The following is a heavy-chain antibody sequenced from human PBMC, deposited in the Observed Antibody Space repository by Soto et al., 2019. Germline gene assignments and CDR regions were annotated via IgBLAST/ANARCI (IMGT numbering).Heavy chain of an antibody. CDR3: ARPVRKYCSGGSCYIGNAFDI. J-gene: IGHJ3*02. CDR1: GGSISSSSYY. CDR2: IYYSGST. Sequence: QLQLQESGPGLVKPSETLSLTCTVSGGSISSSSYYWGWIRQPPGKGLEWIGSIYYSGSTYYNPSLKSRVTISVDTSKNQFSLKLSSVTAADTAVYYCARPVRKYCSGGSCYIGNAFDIWGQGTMVTVSS. V-gene: IGHV4-39*01. D-gene: IGHD2-15*01.